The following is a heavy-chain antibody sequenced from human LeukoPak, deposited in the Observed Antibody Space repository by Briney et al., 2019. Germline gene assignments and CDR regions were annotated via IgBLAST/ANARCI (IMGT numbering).Heavy chain of an antibody. Sequence: PGGSLRLSCAASGFSFSVYEMHWVRQAPGKGLEGISDISSSGTTTYYADSVKGRFTISRDNPKNSLYLQMNRLTVDDTAINNCPTLTVAFYFYDPGQGTLVTVSS. CDR2: ISSSGTTT. CDR1: GFSFSVYE. J-gene: IGHJ4*02. D-gene: IGHD6-19*01. CDR3: PTLTVAFYFYD. V-gene: IGHV3-48*03.